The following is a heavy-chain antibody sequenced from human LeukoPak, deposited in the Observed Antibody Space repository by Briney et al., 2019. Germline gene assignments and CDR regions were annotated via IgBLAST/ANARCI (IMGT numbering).Heavy chain of an antibody. Sequence: GSLRLSXVGSGFILSDYWMHWVRQTPGKGMMWVSRITSDGSTTWYADSVKGRFTVSRDNAKNTLFLEMNSLRDEDTAVYYCAGDYIWGRLFWGQGTLVTVSS. V-gene: IGHV3-74*01. D-gene: IGHD3-16*01. CDR2: ITSDGSTT. CDR1: GFILSDYW. CDR3: AGDYIWGRLF. J-gene: IGHJ4*01.